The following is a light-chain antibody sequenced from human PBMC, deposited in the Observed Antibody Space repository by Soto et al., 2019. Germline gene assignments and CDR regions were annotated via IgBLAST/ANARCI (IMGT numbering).Light chain of an antibody. CDR2: GAS. J-gene: IGKJ1*01. V-gene: IGKV3-20*01. Sequence: EIVLTQSPGTLSLSPGERATLSCRASQSVSSSYLACYQQKPGQAPRLLIYGASSRAPGIPDRFSGSGSGTDFTLTISRLEPEDFAVYYCQQYGSSPQTFGQGTKVEIK. CDR3: QQYGSSPQT. CDR1: QSVSSSY.